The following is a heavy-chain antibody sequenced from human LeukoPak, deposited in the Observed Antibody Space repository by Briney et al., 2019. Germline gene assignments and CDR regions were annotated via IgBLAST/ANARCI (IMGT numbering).Heavy chain of an antibody. V-gene: IGHV4-39*01. CDR2: IYYSGST. CDR3: ARGGVAIFGVVINEEYYFDY. Sequence: SETLSLTCTVSGGSISSSSYYWGWIRQPPGKGLEWIGSIYYSGSTYYNPSLKSRVTISVDTSKNQFSLNLRSVTAADTAVYYCARGGVAIFGVVINEEYYFDYWGQGTLVTVSS. J-gene: IGHJ4*02. CDR1: GGSISSSSYY. D-gene: IGHD3-3*01.